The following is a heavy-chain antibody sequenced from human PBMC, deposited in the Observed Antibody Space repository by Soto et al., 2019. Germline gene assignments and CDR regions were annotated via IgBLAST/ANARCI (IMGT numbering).Heavy chain of an antibody. CDR3: ARRPESVVVPAAISGPYNHLDC. CDR1: GGSFSGYY. V-gene: IGHV4-34*01. J-gene: IGHJ4*02. D-gene: IGHD2-2*01. Sequence: QVQLQQWGAGLLKPSETLSLTCAVYGGSFSGYYWSWIRQPPGKGLEWIGEINHSGSTNNNPSLKSRVTISVDTSRNLFSLKLSSVNAADTAVYYCARRPESVVVPAAISGPYNHLDCWGQGTLVTVSS. CDR2: INHSGST.